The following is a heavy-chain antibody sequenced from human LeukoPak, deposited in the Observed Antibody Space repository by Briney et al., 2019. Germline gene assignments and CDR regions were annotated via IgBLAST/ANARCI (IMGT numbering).Heavy chain of an antibody. Sequence: PSETLSLTCTVSGYSTSSGYYWGWIRQPPGKGLEWIGYIYYSGSTNYNPSLKSRVTISVDTSKNQFSLKLSSVTAADTAVYYCARYTAMVAFHAHGFDIWGQGTMVTVSS. CDR1: GYSTSSGYY. J-gene: IGHJ3*02. V-gene: IGHV4-61*01. CDR3: ARYTAMVAFHAHGFDI. D-gene: IGHD5-18*01. CDR2: IYYSGST.